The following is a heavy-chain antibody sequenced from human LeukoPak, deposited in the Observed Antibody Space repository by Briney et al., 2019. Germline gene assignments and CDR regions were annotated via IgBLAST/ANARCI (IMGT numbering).Heavy chain of an antibody. D-gene: IGHD6-13*01. V-gene: IGHV3-21*01. CDR3: ARDRSSSWYNPWYFDL. CDR1: GFTFSSYS. J-gene: IGHJ2*01. CDR2: ISSGSSYI. Sequence: PGGSLRLSCAASGFTFSSYSTNWVRQAPGKGLEWVSSISSGSSYIFYADSVKGRFTISRDNAKNSLYLQMDSLRAEDTAVYYCARDRSSSWYNPWYFDLWGRGTLVTVSS.